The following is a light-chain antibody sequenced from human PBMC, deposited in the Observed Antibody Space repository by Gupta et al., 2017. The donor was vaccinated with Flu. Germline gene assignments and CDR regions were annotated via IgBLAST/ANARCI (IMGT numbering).Light chain of an antibody. CDR2: DVT. Sequence: QSALTQPASVPGSPGQSITISCSGTSSDVGRSDSVSWYQQHPDKAPKLIIFDVTNRPSGVSSRFSGSKSGNTASLTISGLQAEDETDYYCSSYTSGSTFYVFGTRTKVTVL. J-gene: IGLJ1*01. CDR1: SSDVGRSDS. V-gene: IGLV2-14*01. CDR3: SSYTSGSTFYV.